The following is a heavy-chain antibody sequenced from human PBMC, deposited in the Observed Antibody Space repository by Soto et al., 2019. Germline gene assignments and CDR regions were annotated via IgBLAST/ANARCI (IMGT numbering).Heavy chain of an antibody. V-gene: IGHV1-69*13. CDR2: IIPIFGTA. CDR3: ARSSLYCSSTSCLSYYYYYYGMDV. D-gene: IGHD2-2*01. Sequence: SVKVSCKASGGTFSSYAISWVRQAPGQGLEWMGGIIPIFGTANYAQKFQGRVTITADESTSTAYMELSGLRSEDTAVYYCARSSLYCSSTSCLSYYYYYYGMDVWGQGTTVTVSS. CDR1: GGTFSSYA. J-gene: IGHJ6*02.